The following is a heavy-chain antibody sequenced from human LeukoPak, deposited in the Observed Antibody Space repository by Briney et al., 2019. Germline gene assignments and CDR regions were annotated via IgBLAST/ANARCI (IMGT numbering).Heavy chain of an antibody. V-gene: IGHV1-8*01. J-gene: IGHJ6*03. CDR2: KNPNSGNT. CDR3: ARGGGYDTGNYYYMDL. Sequence: ASVKVSCKASGYTFTSYDINWVRQATGHGLEWMGWKNPNSGNTGYAQKFQGRVTMTRNTSISTAYMELSSLRSEDTAVYYCARGGGYDTGNYYYMDLWGKGTTVTVSS. D-gene: IGHD5-12*01. CDR1: GYTFTSYD.